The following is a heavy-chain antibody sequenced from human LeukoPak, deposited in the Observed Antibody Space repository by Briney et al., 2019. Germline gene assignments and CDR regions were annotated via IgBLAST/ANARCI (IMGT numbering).Heavy chain of an antibody. V-gene: IGHV3-74*01. Sequence: GGSLRLSCAASGFTFSSYWMHWVRQAPGKGLVWASRISSDGSSTTYADSVKGRFTISRDNAKNTLYLQMNSLRAEDTAVYYCARGYSGSYRVDYWGQGTLVTVSS. CDR3: ARGYSGSYRVDY. D-gene: IGHD1-26*01. CDR1: GFTFSSYW. CDR2: ISSDGSST. J-gene: IGHJ4*02.